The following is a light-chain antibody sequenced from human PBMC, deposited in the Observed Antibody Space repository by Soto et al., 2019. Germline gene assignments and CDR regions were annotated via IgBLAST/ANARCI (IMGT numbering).Light chain of an antibody. Sequence: EIVMTQSPATLSLSPGERAIVSCRTSQSIDTYLAWYQQKPGQSPRLLMYDASTRATGIPARFSATGSGTEFTLTISSLQSEDFGIYYCQQYNDWPRTFGPGTKVDIK. CDR1: QSIDTY. CDR2: DAS. CDR3: QQYNDWPRT. J-gene: IGKJ1*01. V-gene: IGKV3-15*01.